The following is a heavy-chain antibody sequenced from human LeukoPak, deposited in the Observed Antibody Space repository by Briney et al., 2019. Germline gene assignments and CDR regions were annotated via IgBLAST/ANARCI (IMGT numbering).Heavy chain of an antibody. D-gene: IGHD3-10*01. V-gene: IGHV3-53*01. CDR2: IDGDGNI. CDR1: GFIVSNNY. CDR3: AKAADGLGESH. J-gene: IGHJ4*02. Sequence: PGGSLRLSCAASGFIVSNNYMSWARQAPGKGLDWVSVIDGDGNIYYADSVKGRFTISRDKYKNTLYLQINSLRVEDTAVYYCAKAADGLGESHWGQGTLVTVSS.